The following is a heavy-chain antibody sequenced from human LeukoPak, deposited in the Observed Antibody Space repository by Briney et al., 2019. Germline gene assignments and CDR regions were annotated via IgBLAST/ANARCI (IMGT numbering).Heavy chain of an antibody. J-gene: IGHJ4*02. CDR1: GFTFSSYG. CDR2: IRYDGSNK. CDR3: ARGWQWLDY. D-gene: IGHD6-19*01. V-gene: IGHV3-30*02. Sequence: GGSLRLSCAASGFTFSSYGIHWVRQAPGKGLEWVAFIRYDGSNKYYADSVKGRFTISRDNSKSTLYLQMNSLRAEDMAVYYCARGWQWLDYWGQGTLVTVSS.